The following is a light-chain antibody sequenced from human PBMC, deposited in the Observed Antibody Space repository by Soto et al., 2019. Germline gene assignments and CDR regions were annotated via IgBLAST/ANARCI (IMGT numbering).Light chain of an antibody. CDR3: QHLNGYPRT. J-gene: IGKJ1*01. Sequence: DIQLTQSPSLLPASVGDRVTITCRASQAISSNLAWYQHKPGKAPKLLVYAASTLQSGVPSSFSGGGSGTEFTLTISSLQPEDFATLFCQHLNGYPRTFGQGTKVEVK. CDR2: AAS. CDR1: QAISSN. V-gene: IGKV1-9*01.